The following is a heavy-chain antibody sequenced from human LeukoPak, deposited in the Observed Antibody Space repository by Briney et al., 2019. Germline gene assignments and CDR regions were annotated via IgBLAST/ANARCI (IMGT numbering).Heavy chain of an antibody. Sequence: ASVKVSCKASGYTFTNYDINWVRQATGQGLEWMGWMNPNSGNTGYAQKFQGRVTMTRNTSISTAYMELSSLRSEDTAVYYCAKGYRNYYDSSGYLGSFDYWGQGTLVTVSS. CDR1: GYTFTNYD. J-gene: IGHJ4*02. CDR2: MNPNSGNT. V-gene: IGHV1-8*01. D-gene: IGHD3-22*01. CDR3: AKGYRNYYDSSGYLGSFDY.